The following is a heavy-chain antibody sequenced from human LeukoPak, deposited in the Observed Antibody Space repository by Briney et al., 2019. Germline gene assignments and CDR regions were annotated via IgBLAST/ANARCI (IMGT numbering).Heavy chain of an antibody. Sequence: SGGSLRLSCAASGFTFSSYAMHWVRQAPGKGLEYVSTISSNGGTTFYAKSVKGRFTISRDNSKNTLYLQMNSLRVEDTAVYYCAKYIATGVPSFDYWGQGSLVTVSS. J-gene: IGHJ4*02. CDR3: AKYIATGVPSFDY. CDR2: ISSNGGTT. CDR1: GFTFSSYA. V-gene: IGHV3-64*01. D-gene: IGHD6-13*01.